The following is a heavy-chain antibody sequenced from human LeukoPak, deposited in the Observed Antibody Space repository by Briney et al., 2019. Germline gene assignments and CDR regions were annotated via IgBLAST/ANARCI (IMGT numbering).Heavy chain of an antibody. J-gene: IGHJ4*02. D-gene: IGHD5-24*01. CDR1: GDSVSSNSAA. V-gene: IGHV6-1*01. Sequence: SQTLSLTCAISGDSVSSNSAAWNWIRQSPSRGPEWLGRTYYRSKWYSDYAVSVKSRITINPDTSKNQFSLQPNSVTPEDTAVYYCARVAPPEMSLDYWGQGTLVTVSS. CDR2: TYYRSKWYS. CDR3: ARVAPPEMSLDY.